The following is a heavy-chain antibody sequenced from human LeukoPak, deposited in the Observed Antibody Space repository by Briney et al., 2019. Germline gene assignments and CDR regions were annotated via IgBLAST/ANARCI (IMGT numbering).Heavy chain of an antibody. CDR1: GFSLTTYE. CDR2: ISNSGDSI. J-gene: IGHJ3*02. D-gene: IGHD1-26*01. CDR3: ARDRRVGATWSVGAFDI. Sequence: GGSLRLSCAASGFSLTTYEMNWVRQAPGKGLEWVSYISNSGDSIYYAESVKGRFTISRDNAKNSLSLQMNSLRAEDTAIYYCARDRRVGATWSVGAFDIWGQGTTVTVSS. V-gene: IGHV3-48*03.